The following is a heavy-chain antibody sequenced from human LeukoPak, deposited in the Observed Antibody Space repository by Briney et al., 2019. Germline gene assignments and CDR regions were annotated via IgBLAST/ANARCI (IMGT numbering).Heavy chain of an antibody. CDR3: AKDASNYFWYFDL. CDR1: GFSFSNYA. CDR2: ISGSGGNT. D-gene: IGHD1-1*01. J-gene: IGHJ2*01. V-gene: IGHV3-23*01. Sequence: GGSLRLSCAASGFSFSNYAMSWVRQAPGKGLEWVSAISGSGGNTYNADSVKGRFTISRDNSKNTLYLQMSSLRAEDTAVYYCAKDASNYFWYFDLWGRGTLVTVSS.